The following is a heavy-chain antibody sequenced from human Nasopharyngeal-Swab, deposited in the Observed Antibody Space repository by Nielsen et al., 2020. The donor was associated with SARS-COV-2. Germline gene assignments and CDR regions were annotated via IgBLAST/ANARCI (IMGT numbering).Heavy chain of an antibody. D-gene: IGHD3-3*01. CDR2: ISSSSSYI. Sequence: GESLKISCAASGFTFSSYSMNWVRQAPGKGLEWVSSISSSSSYIYYADSVKGRFTISRDNSKNTLYLQMNSLRAEDTAVYYCARDLTYYDFWSGYYVDYYYYGMDVWGQGTTVTVSS. CDR3: ARDLTYYDFWSGYYVDYYYYGMDV. V-gene: IGHV3-21*01. J-gene: IGHJ6*02. CDR1: GFTFSSYS.